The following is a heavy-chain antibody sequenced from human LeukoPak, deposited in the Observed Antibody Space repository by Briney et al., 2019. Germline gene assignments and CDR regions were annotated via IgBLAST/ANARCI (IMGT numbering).Heavy chain of an antibody. J-gene: IGHJ4*02. CDR3: AKDRFYYDSSGRQSYYFDY. V-gene: IGHV3-23*01. CDR2: ISDGVGST. D-gene: IGHD3-22*01. Sequence: SGGSLRLSCAASGFTFSYYAMSWVRQTPGKGLEWVSTISDGVGSTYYADSVKGRFTISRDNAKNTLYLQMNSLRADDTAVHYCAKDRFYYDSSGRQSYYFDYWGQGTLVTVSS. CDR1: GFTFSYYA.